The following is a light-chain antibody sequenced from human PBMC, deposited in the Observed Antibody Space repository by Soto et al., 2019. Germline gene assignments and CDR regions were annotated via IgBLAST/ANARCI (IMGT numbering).Light chain of an antibody. J-gene: IGLJ1*01. V-gene: IGLV2-14*01. CDR1: SSDVGGYNY. CDR3: SSYTSSSTLLYV. CDR2: DVS. Sequence: QSALTQPASVSGSPGQSITISCTGTSSDVGGYNYVSWYQQHPGKAPKLMIYDVSYRPSGVSNRFSGSKSGTTASLTISGLQAEDEADYYCSSYTSSSTLLYVFGTGTKLTVL.